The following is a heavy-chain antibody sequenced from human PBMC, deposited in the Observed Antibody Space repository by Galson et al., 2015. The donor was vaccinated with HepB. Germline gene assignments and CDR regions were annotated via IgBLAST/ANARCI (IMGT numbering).Heavy chain of an antibody. J-gene: IGHJ4*02. CDR2: ISAYNGNT. D-gene: IGHD3-3*01. V-gene: IGHV1-18*01. Sequence: SVKVSCKASGYTFTSYGISWVRQAPGQGLEWMGWISAYNGNTNYAQKLQGRVTMTTDTSTSTAYMELRSLRSDDTAVYYCARVNRGMVISFFDYWGQGTLVTVSS. CDR3: ARVNRGMVISFFDY. CDR1: GYTFTSYG.